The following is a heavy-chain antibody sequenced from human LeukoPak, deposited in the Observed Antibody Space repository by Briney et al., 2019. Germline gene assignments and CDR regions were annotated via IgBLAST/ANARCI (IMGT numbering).Heavy chain of an antibody. CDR3: ASSPSGYWWNFDC. CDR2: IYYSGST. V-gene: IGHV4-39*02. D-gene: IGHD3-22*01. CDR1: GGSISSNNYY. Sequence: SETLSLTCTVSGGSISSNNYYWGWIRQPPGKGLEWIGRIYYSGSTYNNPSLKNRVTISVDTTKNHFSLKLTSVTAADTAVYYCASSPSGYWWNFDCWGQGTLVTVSS. J-gene: IGHJ4*02.